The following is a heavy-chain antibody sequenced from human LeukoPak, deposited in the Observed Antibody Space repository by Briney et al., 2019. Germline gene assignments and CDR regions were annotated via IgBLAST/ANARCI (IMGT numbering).Heavy chain of an antibody. D-gene: IGHD4-17*01. V-gene: IGHV3-21*01. CDR1: GFTFSSYS. J-gene: IGHJ1*01. Sequence: GGSLRLSCAASGFTFSSYSMNWVRQAPGKGLEWVSSISSSSNYIYYADSVKGRFTISRDNARNSLYLQMNSLRAEDTAVYYCARDITTATTCYLQHWGQGTLVTVSS. CDR2: ISSSSNYI. CDR3: ARDITTATTCYLQH.